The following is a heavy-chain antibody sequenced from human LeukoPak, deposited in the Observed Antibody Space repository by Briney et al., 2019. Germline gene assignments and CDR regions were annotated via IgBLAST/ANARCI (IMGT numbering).Heavy chain of an antibody. CDR1: GFTFSSYA. J-gene: IGHJ3*02. CDR2: IIPIFGTA. V-gene: IGHV1-69*01. CDR3: ARGNGRITIFGEWLLVAFDI. Sequence: GGSLRLSCAASGFTFSSYAISWVRQAPGQGLEWMGGIIPIFGTANYAQKFQGRVTITADESTSTAYMELSSLRSEDTAVYYCARGNGRITIFGEWLLVAFDIWGQGTMVTVSS. D-gene: IGHD3-3*01.